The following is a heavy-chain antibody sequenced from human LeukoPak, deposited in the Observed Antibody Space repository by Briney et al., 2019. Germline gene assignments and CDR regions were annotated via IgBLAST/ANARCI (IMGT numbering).Heavy chain of an antibody. CDR3: ARDPYGDSGYFDY. Sequence: SETLSLTCTVSGGSISSGGYYWSWIRQHPGKGLEWIGYIYYSGSTYYNPSLKSRVTISVDTSRNQFSLKLSSVTAADTAVYYCARDPYGDSGYFDYWGQGTLVTVSS. CDR1: GGSISSGGYY. V-gene: IGHV4-31*03. CDR2: IYYSGST. D-gene: IGHD4-17*01. J-gene: IGHJ4*02.